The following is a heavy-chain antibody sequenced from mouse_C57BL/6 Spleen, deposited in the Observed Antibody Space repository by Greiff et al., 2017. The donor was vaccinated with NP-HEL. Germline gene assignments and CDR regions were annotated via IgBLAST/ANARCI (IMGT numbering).Heavy chain of an antibody. CDR2: INPNNGGT. CDR1: GYTFTDYN. D-gene: IGHD2-14*01. V-gene: IGHV1-18*01. J-gene: IGHJ4*01. CDR3: ARSGYDAAMDY. Sequence: SGPELVKPGASVKIPCKASGYTFTDYNMDWVKQSHGKSLEWIGDINPNNGGTSYNQKFKGKATLTVDKSSSTAYMELRSLTSEDTAVYYCARSGYDAAMDYWGQGTSVTVSS.